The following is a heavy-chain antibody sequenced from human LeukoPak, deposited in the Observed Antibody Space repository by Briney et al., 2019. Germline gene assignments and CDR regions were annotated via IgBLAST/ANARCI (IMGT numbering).Heavy chain of an antibody. V-gene: IGHV3-74*01. CDR2: INSDCSSI. Sequence: PGGSLRLSCAASGFTFSNYWMHWVRQAPGKGLVWVSRINSDCSSISSADSVKGLFTISRDNDKNTVYLQMNSLRAEDTAVYYCARGVSNGIFDYWGQGTLVPVSS. J-gene: IGHJ4*02. CDR1: GFTFSNYW. D-gene: IGHD6-13*01. CDR3: ARGVSNGIFDY.